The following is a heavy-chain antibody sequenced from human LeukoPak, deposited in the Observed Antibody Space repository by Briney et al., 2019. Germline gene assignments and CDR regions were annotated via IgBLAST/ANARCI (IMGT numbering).Heavy chain of an antibody. CDR1: GFTFNTFN. CDR3: ARGHYDVLAASYKWTPDY. CDR2: ITIGGDYI. J-gene: IGHJ4*02. Sequence: GGSLRPSCAAAGFTFNTFNMNWVRQAPGKGLEWVSSITIGGDYIYYADSVKGRFTTSRDNAKNSLSLQLNSLRVEDTAVYYCARGHYDVLAASYKWTPDYWGQGTLVTVSS. V-gene: IGHV3-21*01. D-gene: IGHD3-9*01.